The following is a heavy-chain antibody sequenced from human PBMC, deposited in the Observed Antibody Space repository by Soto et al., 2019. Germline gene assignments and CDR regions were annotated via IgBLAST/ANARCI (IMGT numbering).Heavy chain of an antibody. D-gene: IGHD3-22*01. J-gene: IGHJ4*02. CDR1: GFTFSSYA. CDR3: AKPLYYYDTSGYQ. V-gene: IGHV3-23*01. CDR2: ISGSGGST. Sequence: EVQLLESGGGLVQPGESLRLSCAASGFTFSSYAMSWVRQAPGKGLEWVSAISGSGGSTYYADSVKGRFTISRDNSKNTLYLQMNSLRAEDTAVYYCAKPLYYYDTSGYQWGQGTLVTVSS.